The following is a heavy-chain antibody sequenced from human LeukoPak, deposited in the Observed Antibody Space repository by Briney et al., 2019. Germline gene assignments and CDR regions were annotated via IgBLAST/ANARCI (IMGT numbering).Heavy chain of an antibody. CDR1: GFTVSSNY. D-gene: IGHD3-22*01. V-gene: IGHV3-53*01. Sequence: GGSLRLSCAASGFTVSSNYMSWVRQAPGKGLEWVSVIYSGGSTYYADSVKGRFTISRDNSKNTLYLQMNSLRAEDTAVYYCAKVGWPYITMIVVVISQYYFDYWGQGTLVTVSS. CDR2: IYSGGST. J-gene: IGHJ4*02. CDR3: AKVGWPYITMIVVVISQYYFDY.